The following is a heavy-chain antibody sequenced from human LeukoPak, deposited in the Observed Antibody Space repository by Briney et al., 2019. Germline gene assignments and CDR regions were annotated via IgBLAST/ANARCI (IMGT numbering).Heavy chain of an antibody. V-gene: IGHV3-23*01. D-gene: IGHD2-2*01. CDR2: ISGSGGST. J-gene: IGHJ4*02. CDR1: GFTFSSYA. Sequence: GGSLRLSCAASGFTFSSYAMSWVRQAPGKGLEWVSAISGSGGSTYYADSVKGRFTISRDNSKNTLYLQMNSLRAEDTAVYYCARGGCSSTSCPARDWGQGTLVTVSS. CDR3: ARGGCSSTSCPARD.